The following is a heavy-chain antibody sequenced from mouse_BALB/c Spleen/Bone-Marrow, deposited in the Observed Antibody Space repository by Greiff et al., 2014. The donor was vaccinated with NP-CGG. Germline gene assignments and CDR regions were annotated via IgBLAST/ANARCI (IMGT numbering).Heavy chain of an antibody. CDR1: GFNIKDTY. V-gene: IGHV14-3*02. D-gene: IGHD2-10*01. Sequence: EVQLQQSXAELVKPGASVKLSCTASGFNIKDTYMHWVKQRPEQGLEWIGRIDPANGNTKYDPKFQGKATITADTSSNTAYLQLSSLTSGDTAVYYCASSAYSWGQGTLVTVSA. J-gene: IGHJ3*01. CDR2: IDPANGNT. CDR3: ASSAYS.